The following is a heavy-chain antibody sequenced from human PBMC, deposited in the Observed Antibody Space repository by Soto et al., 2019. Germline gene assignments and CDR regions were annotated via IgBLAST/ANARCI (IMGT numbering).Heavy chain of an antibody. D-gene: IGHD3-3*01. Sequence: SETLSLTCAVYGGSFSGYYWSWIRQPPGKGLEWIGEINHSGSTNYNPSLKSRVTISVDTSKNQFSLKLSSVTAADTAVYYCARGYNRYDFWSGYYSYYFDYWGQGTLVTVSS. J-gene: IGHJ4*02. V-gene: IGHV4-34*01. CDR1: GGSFSGYY. CDR2: INHSGST. CDR3: ARGYNRYDFWSGYYSYYFDY.